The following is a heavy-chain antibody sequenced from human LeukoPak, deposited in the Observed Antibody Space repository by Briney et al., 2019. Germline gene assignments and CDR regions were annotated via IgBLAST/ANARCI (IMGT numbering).Heavy chain of an antibody. CDR1: GFTFSSYG. CDR2: IRYDGSNK. V-gene: IGHV3-30*02. J-gene: IGHJ6*03. CDR3: AKVQPGYSSSWYVTYYYYYMDV. D-gene: IGHD6-13*01. Sequence: GGSLRLSCAASGFTFSSYGLHWVRHAPGKGLEWVAFIRYDGSNKYYADSVKGRFTISRDNSKNTLYLQMNSLRAEDTAVYYCAKVQPGYSSSWYVTYYYYYMDVWGKGTTVTISS.